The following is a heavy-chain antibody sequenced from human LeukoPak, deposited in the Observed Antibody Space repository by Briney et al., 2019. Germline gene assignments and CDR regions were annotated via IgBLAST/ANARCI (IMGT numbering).Heavy chain of an antibody. D-gene: IGHD3-22*01. CDR3: ARRYNDYSGYCRQFDY. Sequence: GESLKISCEGSGYSFNTYWIGWVRQMPGKGLEWMGIIYPGDSDTRYSPSFQGQVTISADKSISTAYLQWSSLKTSDTAMYYCARRYNDYSGYCRQFDYWGQGTLVTVSS. CDR2: IYPGDSDT. J-gene: IGHJ4*02. CDR1: GYSFNTYW. V-gene: IGHV5-51*01.